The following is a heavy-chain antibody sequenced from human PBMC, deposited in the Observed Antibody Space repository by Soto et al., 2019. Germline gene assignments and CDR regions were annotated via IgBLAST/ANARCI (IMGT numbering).Heavy chain of an antibody. CDR1: GGTFNSYV. CDR3: ARDLGSGYGPVDY. Sequence: QVQLVQSGAEVKKPGSSVKVSCKASGGTFNSYVFNWVRQAPGQGLEWMGGIISIFGTPNYGQKFQGRVTITADESTSTGFMELSSLTSEDTVIYNCARDLGSGYGPVDYSGQGTLVTVSS. J-gene: IGHJ4*02. V-gene: IGHV1-69*12. D-gene: IGHD5-12*01. CDR2: IISIFGTP.